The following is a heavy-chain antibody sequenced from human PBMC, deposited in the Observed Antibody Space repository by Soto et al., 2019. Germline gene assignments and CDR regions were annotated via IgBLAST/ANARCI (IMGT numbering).Heavy chain of an antibody. D-gene: IGHD6-6*01. Sequence: ASVKVSCKASGYTFTSYGISWVRQAPGQGLEWMGWISAYNGNTNYAQKLQGRVTMTTDTSTSTAYMELRSLRSDDTAVYYCARESGIAARPAANNDAFDIWGQGTMVTVSS. CDR3: ARESGIAARPAANNDAFDI. CDR2: ISAYNGNT. CDR1: GYTFTSYG. V-gene: IGHV1-18*01. J-gene: IGHJ3*02.